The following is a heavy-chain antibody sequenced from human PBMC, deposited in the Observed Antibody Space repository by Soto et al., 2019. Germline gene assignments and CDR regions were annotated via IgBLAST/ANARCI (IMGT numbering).Heavy chain of an antibody. J-gene: IGHJ5*02. CDR3: ARVGLLWFGEGSWFDP. CDR1: GGSVSSGSYY. Sequence: QVQLQASGPGLVKPSETLSLTCTVSGGSVSSGSYYWSWIRQPPGKGLEWIGYIYYSGSTNYNPSLKSRVTISVDTSKKQFSLKLSSVTAADTAVYYCARVGLLWFGEGSWFDPWGQGTLVTVSS. D-gene: IGHD3-10*01. V-gene: IGHV4-61*01. CDR2: IYYSGST.